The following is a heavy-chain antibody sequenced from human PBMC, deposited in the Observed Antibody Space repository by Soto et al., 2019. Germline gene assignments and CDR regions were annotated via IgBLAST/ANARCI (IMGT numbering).Heavy chain of an antibody. V-gene: IGHV1-3*01. Sequence: ASVKVSCKASGYTFSTYAIHWVRQAPGQSLEWMGWLNGGTGQTRYSQRFQDRVTITRDTSASTAYMEVSSLRPEDTAAYYCARGKGMEENYYSYGMDIWCQVSTVTDS. J-gene: IGHJ6*02. CDR1: GYTFSTYA. D-gene: IGHD1-1*01. CDR2: LNGGTGQT. CDR3: ARGKGMEENYYSYGMDI.